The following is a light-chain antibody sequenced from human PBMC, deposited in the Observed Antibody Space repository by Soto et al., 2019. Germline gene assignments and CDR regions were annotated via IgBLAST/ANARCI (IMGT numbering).Light chain of an antibody. Sequence: ELTQPPSVSLAPGQTARITCGGNNIGSKSVQWYQQKPGQAPLLVVYDDSDRPSWIPERFSGSNSGNTATLTISRVEDGDEDDYYCQLWDSRSXHYVFGTGTKVXVX. CDR2: DDS. V-gene: IGLV3-21*02. J-gene: IGLJ1*01. CDR1: NIGSKS. CDR3: QLWDSRSXHYV.